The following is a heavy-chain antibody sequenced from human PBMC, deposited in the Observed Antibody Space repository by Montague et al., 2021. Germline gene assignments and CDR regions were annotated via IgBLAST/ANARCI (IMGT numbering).Heavy chain of an antibody. V-gene: IGHV3-7*01. CDR3: AKGGTTAMTPSSA. D-gene: IGHD4-17*01. CDR1: GFVFSSYW. J-gene: IGHJ5*01. Sequence: SLRLSCAASGFVFSSYWMTWVRRAPGKGLEWVANIKQDGFEKYYVESVRGRFTISRDNDKDSLYLQMNSLGDEDTAMYYCAKGGTTAMTPSSAWGHGTLVTVSS. CDR2: IKQDGFEK.